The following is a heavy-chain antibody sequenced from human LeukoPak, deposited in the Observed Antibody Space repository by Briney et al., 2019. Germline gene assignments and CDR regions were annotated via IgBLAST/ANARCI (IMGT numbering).Heavy chain of an antibody. D-gene: IGHD6-19*01. J-gene: IGHJ6*04. Sequence: SETLSLTRGVSGGSFSSYYWTWIRQPPGKGLEWIGEINPRGSTNYNPSLESRVTVSADTSRNQLSLSLTSVTAADSAVYFCARGLRQGSAWSWGPKEKSYQYMDVWGTGTTVIVSS. CDR3: ARGLRQGSAWSWGPKEKSYQYMDV. V-gene: IGHV4-34*01. CDR1: GGSFSSYY. CDR2: INPRGST.